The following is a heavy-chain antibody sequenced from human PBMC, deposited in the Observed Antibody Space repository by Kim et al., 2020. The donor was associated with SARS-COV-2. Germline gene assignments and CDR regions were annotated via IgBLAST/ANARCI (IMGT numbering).Heavy chain of an antibody. V-gene: IGHV3-74*01. J-gene: IGHJ4*02. CDR1: GFTFSDYW. CDR2: INSDGSST. D-gene: IGHD3-10*01. CDR3: ARYGSGRPY. Sequence: GSLRLSCAASGFTFSDYWMHWVRQAPGKGLMWVSYINSDGSSTRYADSVKGRFTISRDNAKNTLYLQMNSLRAEDTAVYYCARYGSGRPYWGQGTLVTV.